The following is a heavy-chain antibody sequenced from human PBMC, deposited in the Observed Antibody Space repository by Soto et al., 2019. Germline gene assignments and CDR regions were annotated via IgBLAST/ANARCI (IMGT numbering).Heavy chain of an antibody. CDR3: ARDKNEGFGELYYFDY. J-gene: IGHJ4*02. Sequence: QVQLVESGGGVVQPGRSLRLSCAASGFTFSSYGMHWVRQAPGKGLEWVAVIWYDGSNKYYADSVKGRFTISRDNSKNTLYLQMNSLSAEDTAVYYCARDKNEGFGELYYFDYWGQGTLVTVSS. CDR2: IWYDGSNK. D-gene: IGHD3-10*01. V-gene: IGHV3-33*01. CDR1: GFTFSSYG.